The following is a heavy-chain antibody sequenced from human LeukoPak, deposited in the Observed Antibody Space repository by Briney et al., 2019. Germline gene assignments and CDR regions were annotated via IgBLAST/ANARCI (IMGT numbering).Heavy chain of an antibody. J-gene: IGHJ4*02. Sequence: GGSLRLSCAASGFTVSDNYMSWVRQAPGKGLEWVSQISKTSSYTNYADSVKGRFSISRDNARNSLYLQMNSLRAEDTAVYYCTREQWLPDYWGQGTLVTVSS. CDR1: GFTVSDNY. CDR3: TREQWLPDY. CDR2: ISKTSSYT. D-gene: IGHD5-24*01. V-gene: IGHV3-11*05.